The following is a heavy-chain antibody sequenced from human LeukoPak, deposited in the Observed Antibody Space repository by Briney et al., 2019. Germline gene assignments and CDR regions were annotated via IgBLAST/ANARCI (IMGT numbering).Heavy chain of an antibody. J-gene: IGHJ6*02. V-gene: IGHV3-23*01. CDR2: ISVGGGDT. D-gene: IGHD2-2*03. CDR3: ARDYGYCSSTSCYEYYYYYGMDV. CDR1: GFIFSSYV. Sequence: GGSLRLSCEASGFIFSSYVMGWVRQAPGKGLEWVSSISVGGGDTFTADSVKGRFTITRDNSKNTLYLQMNSLRAEDTAVYYCARDYGYCSSTSCYEYYYYYGMDVWGQGTTVTVSS.